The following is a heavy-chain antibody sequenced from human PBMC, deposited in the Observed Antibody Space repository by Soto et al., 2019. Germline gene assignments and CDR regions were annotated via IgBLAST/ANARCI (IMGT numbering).Heavy chain of an antibody. Sequence: PSESLSLTCTVSGGSISSSSYYWGWIRQPPGKGLEWIGSIYYSGSTYYNPSLKSRVTISVDTSKNQFSLKLSSVTAADTAVYYCARLSGFQWLVKNWFDPWGQGTLVTVS. J-gene: IGHJ5*02. CDR1: GGSISSSSYY. V-gene: IGHV4-39*01. CDR3: ARLSGFQWLVKNWFDP. CDR2: IYYSGST. D-gene: IGHD6-19*01.